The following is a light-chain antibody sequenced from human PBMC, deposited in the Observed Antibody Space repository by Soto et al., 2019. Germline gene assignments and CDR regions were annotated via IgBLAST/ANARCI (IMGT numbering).Light chain of an antibody. CDR2: TND. J-gene: IGLJ1*01. CDR1: SSNIGTSS. V-gene: IGLV1-44*01. CDR3: AVWDYSLNGHV. Sequence: QSALTQPPSASGTPGQTVTISCSGSSSNIGTSSVHWYKHLPGTAPKPLIYTNDQRPSGVPDRFSGSKSGTSASLAISGLQSEYEADYCAVWDYSLNGHVFGAGTMVTVL.